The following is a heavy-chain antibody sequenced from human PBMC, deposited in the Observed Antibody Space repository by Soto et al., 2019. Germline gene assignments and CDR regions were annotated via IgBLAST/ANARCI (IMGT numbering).Heavy chain of an antibody. CDR2: IYWDDEK. V-gene: IGHV2-5*02. D-gene: IGHD3-10*01. CDR3: AHRACFDSGKQFDY. J-gene: IGHJ4*02. Sequence: QITLKESGPTLVKPTQTLTLTCTFSGFSLSTSGVGVGWIRQPPGKALEWLAIIYWDDEKRYSPSLKTRLTGTKDTSKNQVVLTMTNVDPVDTATYYCAHRACFDSGKQFDYWGQGTLVSVSS. CDR1: GFSLSTSGVG.